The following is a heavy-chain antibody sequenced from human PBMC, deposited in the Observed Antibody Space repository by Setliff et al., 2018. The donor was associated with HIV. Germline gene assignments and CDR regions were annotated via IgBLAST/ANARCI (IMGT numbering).Heavy chain of an antibody. Sequence: SETLSLTCTVSGGSISSHYWSWIRQPPGKGLEWIAYISYSGSTNYNPSLKSRVTISKDTSKNQFSLKLSSVTAADTAVYYCARGDYYDSTGYEGLDSWGRGTLVTVPQ. CDR2: ISYSGST. CDR3: ARGDYYDSTGYEGLDS. J-gene: IGHJ4*02. V-gene: IGHV4-59*11. CDR1: GGSISSHY. D-gene: IGHD3-22*01.